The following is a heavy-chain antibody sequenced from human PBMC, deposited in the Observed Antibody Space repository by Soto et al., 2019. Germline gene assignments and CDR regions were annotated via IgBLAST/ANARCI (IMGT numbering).Heavy chain of an antibody. CDR2: ISGSGGST. CDR1: GVTFSTYA. J-gene: IGHJ5*01. CDR3: ARAAYCGETSCYTWFDS. V-gene: IGHV3-23*01. Sequence: GGSLRLSCAASGVTFSTYAMGWVRQAPGKGLEWVSAISGSGGSTYYADSVKGRFTISRDNSRNTLYLQMNSLTAGDTAVYYCARAAYCGETSCYTWFDSWGQGTLVTVSS. D-gene: IGHD2-2*02.